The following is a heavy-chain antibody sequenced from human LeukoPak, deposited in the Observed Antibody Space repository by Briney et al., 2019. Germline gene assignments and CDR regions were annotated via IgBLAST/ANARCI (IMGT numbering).Heavy chain of an antibody. CDR3: AGDSSGYVDY. CDR1: GYSISSGYY. D-gene: IGHD3-22*01. V-gene: IGHV4-38-2*01. Sequence: PSETLSLTCAVSGYSISSGYYWGWIRQPPGKGLEWIGNIYHSGSTYYNPSLKSRVTISVDTSKNQFSLKLSSVTAADTAVYYCAGDSSGYVDYWGQGTLVTVSS. CDR2: IYHSGST. J-gene: IGHJ4*02.